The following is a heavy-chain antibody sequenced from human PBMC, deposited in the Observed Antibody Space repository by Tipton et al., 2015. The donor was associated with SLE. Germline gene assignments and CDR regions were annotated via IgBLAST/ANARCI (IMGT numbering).Heavy chain of an antibody. J-gene: IGHJ6*03. CDR1: GGSISSYY. CDR3: ARGPAVTTYYYSSYYMDI. V-gene: IGHV4-59*12. Sequence: TLSLTCTVSGGSISSYYWSWIRQPPGKGLEWIGYIYYSGSTNYNPSLKSRVIISVDTSKNQISLKLSSVTAADTAVYYCARGPAVTTYYYSSYYMDIWGKGTTVTVSS. CDR2: IYYSGST. D-gene: IGHD2/OR15-2a*01.